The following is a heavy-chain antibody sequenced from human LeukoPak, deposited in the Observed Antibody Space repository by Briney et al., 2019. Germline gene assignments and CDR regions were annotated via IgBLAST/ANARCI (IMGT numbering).Heavy chain of an antibody. CDR3: AREGLTGDFFDY. Sequence: GGSLRLSCAASGFTFSRYAMHWVRQAPGEGLEWVAVISYDGSNKYYADSVKGRFTISRDNSKNTLYLQMNSLRAEDTAVYYCAREGLTGDFFDYWGQGTLVTVSS. CDR2: ISYDGSNK. V-gene: IGHV3-30*01. J-gene: IGHJ4*02. D-gene: IGHD7-27*01. CDR1: GFTFSRYA.